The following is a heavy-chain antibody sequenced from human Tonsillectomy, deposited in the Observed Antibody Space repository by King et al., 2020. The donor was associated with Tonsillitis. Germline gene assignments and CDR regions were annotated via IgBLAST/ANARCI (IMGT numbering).Heavy chain of an antibody. J-gene: IGHJ6*03. CDR2: IYYSGST. CDR1: GGSISSYY. V-gene: IGHV4-59*01. D-gene: IGHD2-2*02. Sequence: VQLVESGPGLVKPSETLSLTCTVSGGSISSYYWSWIRQPPGKGLEWIGNIYYSGSTNYNPALMSRVTISVDTSKNQFSLQLSSVTAADTAVYYCARVSYCRSTSCYTREDVHYYYMDVWGKGTTVTVSS. CDR3: ARVSYCRSTSCYTREDVHYYYMDV.